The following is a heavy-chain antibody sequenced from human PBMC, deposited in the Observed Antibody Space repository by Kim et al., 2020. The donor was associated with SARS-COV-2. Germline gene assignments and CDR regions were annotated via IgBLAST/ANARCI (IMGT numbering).Heavy chain of an antibody. V-gene: IGHV1-69*13. Sequence: SVKVSCKASGGTFSSYAISWVRQAPGQGLEWMGGIIPIFGTANYAQKFQGRVTITADESTSTAYMELSSLRSEDTAVYYCARRQVVPAANGGIFDYWGQGTLVTVSS. D-gene: IGHD2-2*01. J-gene: IGHJ4*02. CDR1: GGTFSSYA. CDR3: ARRQVVPAANGGIFDY. CDR2: IIPIFGTA.